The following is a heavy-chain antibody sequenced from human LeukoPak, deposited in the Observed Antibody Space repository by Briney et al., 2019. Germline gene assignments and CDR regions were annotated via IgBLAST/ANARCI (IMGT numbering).Heavy chain of an antibody. D-gene: IGHD6-19*01. CDR3: ARARLVRWFDP. Sequence: SETLSLTCTVSGGSISSSSYFWGWIRQTPGKGLEWIGSVSYSGSTYYSPSLKSRVTISVDTSKNQFSLKLSSVTAADTAVYYCARARLVRWFDPWGQGTLVTVSS. CDR1: GGSISSSSYF. V-gene: IGHV4-39*07. J-gene: IGHJ5*02. CDR2: VSYSGST.